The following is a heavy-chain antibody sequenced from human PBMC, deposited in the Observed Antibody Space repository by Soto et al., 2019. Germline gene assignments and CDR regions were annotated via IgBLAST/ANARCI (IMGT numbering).Heavy chain of an antibody. Sequence: EVQLVESGGGLVKPGGSLRLSCAASAFTFSYYSMNWVRQAPGKGLEWVSSISSSSAYIHYADSVKGRFTISRDNAKNSLSLQMNSLRAEDTAVYYCARVERWLQSFDAFDIWGQGTMVTVSS. CDR3: ARVERWLQSFDAFDI. J-gene: IGHJ3*02. CDR1: AFTFSYYS. V-gene: IGHV3-21*01. D-gene: IGHD5-12*01. CDR2: ISSSSAYI.